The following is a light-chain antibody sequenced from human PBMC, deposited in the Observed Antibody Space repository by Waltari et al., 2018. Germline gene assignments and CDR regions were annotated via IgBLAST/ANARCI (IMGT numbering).Light chain of an antibody. V-gene: IGLV2-14*03. CDR3: ISYTSRFDYV. J-gene: IGLJ1*01. CDR2: DVV. Sequence: QSALTQPASVSGSLGQSITISCTGTNSDVGGYDHVSWYQQHPGKAPKVMIFDVVYRPLGFSNRFSGSKSGNTASLTISGLQAEDEADYYCISYTSRFDYVFGSGTKVTVL. CDR1: NSDVGGYDH.